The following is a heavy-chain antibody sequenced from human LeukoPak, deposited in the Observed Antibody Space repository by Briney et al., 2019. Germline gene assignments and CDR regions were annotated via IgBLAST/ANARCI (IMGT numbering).Heavy chain of an antibody. D-gene: IGHD3-3*01. V-gene: IGHV3-21*04. CDR2: ISSSSSYI. Sequence: GGSLRLSCAASGFTFSSYSMNWVRQAPGKGLEWVSSISSSSSYIYYADSVKGRFTISRDNAKNSLYLQMNSLRAEGTAVYYCARDPARDVLRSLEWFGGWYFDYWGQGTLVTVSS. J-gene: IGHJ4*02. CDR1: GFTFSSYS. CDR3: ARDPARDVLRSLEWFGGWYFDY.